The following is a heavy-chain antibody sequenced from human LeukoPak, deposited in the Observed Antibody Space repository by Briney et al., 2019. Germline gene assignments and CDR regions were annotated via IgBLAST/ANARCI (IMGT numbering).Heavy chain of an antibody. V-gene: IGHV4-38-2*02. J-gene: IGHJ6*03. Sequence: TSETLSLTCTVSGYSISSGYYWGWIRQPPGKGLEWIGSIYHSGSTYYNPSLKSRVTISVDTSKNQFSLKLSSVTAADTAVYYCARAGVPAAMIGYYYYMDVWGKGTTVTVSS. CDR3: ARAGVPAAMIGYYYYMDV. CDR2: IYHSGST. CDR1: GYSISSGYY. D-gene: IGHD2-2*01.